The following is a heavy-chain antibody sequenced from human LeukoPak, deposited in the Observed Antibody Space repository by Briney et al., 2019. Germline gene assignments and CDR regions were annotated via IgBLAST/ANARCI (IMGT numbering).Heavy chain of an antibody. J-gene: IGHJ4*02. CDR3: AKRGVVIRVILVGFHKEAYYFES. CDR2: ISDSGGNT. Sequence: QSGGSLRLSCAVSGITLSNYGMSWVRQAPGKGLEWVAGISDSGGNTKYADSVKGRFTISRDNPKNTLYLQINSLRAEDTAVYFCAKRGVVIRVILVGFHKEAYYFESWGQGALVTVSS. D-gene: IGHD3/OR15-3a*01. CDR1: GITLSNYG. V-gene: IGHV3-23*01.